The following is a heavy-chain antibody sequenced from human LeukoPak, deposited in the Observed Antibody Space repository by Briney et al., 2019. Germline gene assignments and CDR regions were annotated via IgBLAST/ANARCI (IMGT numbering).Heavy chain of an antibody. D-gene: IGHD5-12*01. J-gene: IGHJ4*02. CDR1: GFTFSSYA. CDR3: ARGDDSGYYDYFDY. V-gene: IGHV3-53*01. CDR2: IYTGGNT. Sequence: GGSLRLSCTVSGFTFSSYAMSWVRQAPEKGLEWVSTIYTGGNTYYAASVKGRFTISRDFSKNTVFLHMNSLRAEDTAMYYCARGDDSGYYDYFDYWGQGALVTVSS.